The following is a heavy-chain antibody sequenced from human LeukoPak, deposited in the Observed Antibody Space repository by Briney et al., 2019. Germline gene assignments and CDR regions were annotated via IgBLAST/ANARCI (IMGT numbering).Heavy chain of an antibody. CDR2: INPSGGST. Sequence: GASVKVSCKASGYTFTSYYMHWVRQAPGQGLEWMGIINPSGGSTSYAQKFQGRVTMTRDTSTSTVYMELSSLRSEDTAVYYCARGGTIITMVRGVIFSYWGQGTLVTVSS. V-gene: IGHV1-46*01. CDR1: GYTFTSYY. CDR3: ARGGTIITMVRGVIFSY. D-gene: IGHD3-10*01. J-gene: IGHJ4*02.